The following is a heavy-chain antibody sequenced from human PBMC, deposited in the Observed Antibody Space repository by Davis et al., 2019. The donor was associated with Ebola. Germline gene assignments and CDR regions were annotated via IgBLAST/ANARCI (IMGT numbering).Heavy chain of an antibody. D-gene: IGHD6-13*01. CDR1: GYTFTSYY. Sequence: AASVKVSCKASGYTFTSYYMHWVRQAPGQGLEWMGIINPSGGSTSYAQKFQGRVTMTRDTSTSTVYMELSSLRSDDTAVYYCARDRLYSSSWYSPRTDNWFDPWGQGTLVTVSS. CDR2: INPSGGST. V-gene: IGHV1-46*01. J-gene: IGHJ5*02. CDR3: ARDRLYSSSWYSPRTDNWFDP.